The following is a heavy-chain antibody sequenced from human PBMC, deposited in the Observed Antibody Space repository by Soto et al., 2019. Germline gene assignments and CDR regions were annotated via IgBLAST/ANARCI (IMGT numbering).Heavy chain of an antibody. Sequence: GGSLRLSCAASGFIFSSYAMHWVRQAPGKGLEWVAVIWSDGSNKYYADSVQARFTISRDNSKNTVYLQMNSLRVEDTTVYYCARGRFYYGMDVWGQGTTVTVSS. J-gene: IGHJ6*02. CDR1: GFIFSSYA. CDR2: IWSDGSNK. CDR3: ARGRFYYGMDV. V-gene: IGHV3-33*01.